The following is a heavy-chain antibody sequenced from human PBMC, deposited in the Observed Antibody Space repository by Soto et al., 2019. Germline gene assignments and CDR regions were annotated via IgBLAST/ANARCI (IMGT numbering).Heavy chain of an antibody. CDR2: IQSGGST. CDR1: GFIGSSKY. Sequence: EVQLVESGGGLVQPGGSLRLSCAASGFIGSSKYMSWVRQAPGKGLEWVSLIQSGGSTYYAGSVKGRFTISRDNSEHTLFLQLNSLRVEDTGRYYCTRDDVYCSSGVCYVVPMDVWGKGTTVPVSA. D-gene: IGHD2-8*01. J-gene: IGHJ6*04. V-gene: IGHV3-66*01. CDR3: TRDDVYCSSGVCYVVPMDV.